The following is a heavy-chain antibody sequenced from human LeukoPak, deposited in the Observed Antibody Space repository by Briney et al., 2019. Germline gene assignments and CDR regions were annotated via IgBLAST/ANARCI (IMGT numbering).Heavy chain of an antibody. CDR1: GGSISSYY. D-gene: IGHD3-10*01. J-gene: IGHJ4*02. CDR2: IYYSGST. V-gene: IGHV4-59*08. Sequence: PSETLSLTCTVSGGSISSYYWSWIRQPPGKGLEWIGYIYYSGSTNYNPSLKSRVTISVDTSKNQFSLKLSSVTASDTAVYYCARGDYYGSTSYAPFDYWGQGTLVTVSS. CDR3: ARGDYYGSTSYAPFDY.